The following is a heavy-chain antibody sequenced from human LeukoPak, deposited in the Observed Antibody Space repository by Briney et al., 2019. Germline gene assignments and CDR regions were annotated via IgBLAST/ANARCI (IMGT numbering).Heavy chain of an antibody. Sequence: SVKVSCKASGGTFSRYAISWVRQAPGQGLEWMGGIIPMFRAVNYAQKFQGRVTITADESTSTAYMELTSLRSEDTAVYYCARDATLYDSRAYYYLWWGQGTLVTVSS. CDR1: GGTFSRYA. CDR2: IIPMFRAV. J-gene: IGHJ4*02. V-gene: IGHV1-69*01. D-gene: IGHD3-22*01. CDR3: ARDATLYDSRAYYYLW.